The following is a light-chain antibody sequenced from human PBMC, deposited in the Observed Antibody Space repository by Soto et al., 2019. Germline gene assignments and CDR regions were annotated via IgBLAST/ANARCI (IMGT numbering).Light chain of an antibody. V-gene: IGKV4-1*01. Sequence: DIVMTQSPDSLAVSLGERATINCKSSQSVLYSSNNKNYLAWYQQKPGQPPKLIIYWASTRESGVPDRFSGSGAGTDFTRTISSLQAKDVAVYYCQKYYNTPPYPFARGTRLEIK. CDR2: WAS. CDR1: QSVLYSSNNKNY. CDR3: QKYYNTPPYP. J-gene: IGKJ2*01.